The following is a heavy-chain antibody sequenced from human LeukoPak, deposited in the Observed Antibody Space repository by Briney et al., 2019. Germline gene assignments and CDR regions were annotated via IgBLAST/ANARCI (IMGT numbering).Heavy chain of an antibody. Sequence: GGSLRLSCAASGFTFDDYAMHWVRQPPGKGLEWVSGISWNSGSIHYADSVKGRITISRDNAKNYLYLQMNSLRVEDTALYYCGKDILTIVSGGRSDYWGQGTLVTVSS. CDR1: GFTFDDYA. V-gene: IGHV3-9*01. CDR2: ISWNSGSI. CDR3: GKDILTIVSGGRSDY. J-gene: IGHJ4*02. D-gene: IGHD1-26*01.